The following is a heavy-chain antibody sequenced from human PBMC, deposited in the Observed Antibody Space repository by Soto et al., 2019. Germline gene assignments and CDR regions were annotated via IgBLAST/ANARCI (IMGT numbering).Heavy chain of an antibody. D-gene: IGHD3-16*01. CDR3: ARVKLGSYDWFDP. CDR2: INPDGSRT. CDR1: GFTFNNYW. J-gene: IGHJ5*02. Sequence: EVQLVESGGGLVQPWGSLRLSCAASGFTFNNYWMHWVRQAPGKGLMWVSRINPDGSRTTYVDSVKGRFAISRDNAKNTLYLQMNSLRAEDTAVYYCARVKLGSYDWFDPWGQGTLVTVSS. V-gene: IGHV3-74*01.